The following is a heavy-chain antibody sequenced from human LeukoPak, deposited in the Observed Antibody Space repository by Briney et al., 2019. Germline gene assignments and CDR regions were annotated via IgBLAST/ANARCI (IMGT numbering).Heavy chain of an antibody. CDR2: IRYDGSNK. D-gene: IGHD2-2*01. CDR3: AKDGSPYCSSTSCYFVHFDY. Sequence: GGSLRLSCAASGFTFSSYGMHWVRQAPGKGLEWVAFIRYDGSNKYYADSVKGRFTISRDNSKNTLYLQMNSLKAEDTAVYYCAKDGSPYCSSTSCYFVHFDYWGQGTLVTVSS. J-gene: IGHJ4*02. V-gene: IGHV3-30*02. CDR1: GFTFSSYG.